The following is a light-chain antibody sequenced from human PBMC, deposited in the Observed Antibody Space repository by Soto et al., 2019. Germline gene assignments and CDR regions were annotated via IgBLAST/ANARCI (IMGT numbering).Light chain of an antibody. V-gene: IGLV2-8*01. CDR3: KSYAGSNTYV. CDR1: KSDIGVYDF. Sequence: QSALTQPPSASGSPGQSVTISCTVTKSDIGVYDFVSWYQHHPGKAPRLIIYEVVQRPSGVPDRFSGSKSGNTASLTVSGLQAADEADYFCKSYAGSNTYVFGSGTRSPS. J-gene: IGLJ1*01. CDR2: EVV.